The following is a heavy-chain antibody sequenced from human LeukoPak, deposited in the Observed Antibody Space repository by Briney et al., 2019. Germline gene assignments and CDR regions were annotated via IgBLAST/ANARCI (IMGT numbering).Heavy chain of an antibody. J-gene: IGHJ4*02. D-gene: IGHD3-22*01. CDR1: GGSFSGYY. CDR2: INHSGST. CDR3: ARPGRWGYNYYDSSGHGYFDY. V-gene: IGHV4-34*01. Sequence: SETLSLTCAVYGGSFSGYYWSWIRQPPGKGLEWIGEINHSGSTNYNPSLKSRVTISVDTSKNQFSRKLSSVTAADTAVYYCARPGRWGYNYYDSSGHGYFDYWGQGTLVTVSS.